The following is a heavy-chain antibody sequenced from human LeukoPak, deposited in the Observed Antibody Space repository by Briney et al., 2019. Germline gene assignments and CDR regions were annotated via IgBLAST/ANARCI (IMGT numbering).Heavy chain of an antibody. Sequence: GETLKISCMVSGYTFTNYWIGWVRQMPGKGLEWMGIIYPGDSDTRYSPSFQGQVTISADKSISTAYLQWSSLKASDTAMYYCARQGIVGIAAAGSDYWGQGTLVTVSS. D-gene: IGHD6-13*01. CDR2: IYPGDSDT. J-gene: IGHJ4*02. CDR3: ARQGIVGIAAAGSDY. CDR1: GYTFTNYW. V-gene: IGHV5-51*01.